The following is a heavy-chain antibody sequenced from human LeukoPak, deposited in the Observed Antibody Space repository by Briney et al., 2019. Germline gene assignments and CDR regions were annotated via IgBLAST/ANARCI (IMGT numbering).Heavy chain of an antibody. Sequence: GGSLRLPCAASGFTFSSYSMNRVRQAPGKGLEWVSSISSSSSYIYYADSVEGRFTISRDNSKNTLYLQMNSLRAEDTAVYYCAKDLTLYGDYYYYYMDVWGKGTTVTISS. CDR1: GFTFSSYS. D-gene: IGHD4-17*01. CDR3: AKDLTLYGDYYYYYMDV. V-gene: IGHV3-21*01. CDR2: ISSSSSYI. J-gene: IGHJ6*03.